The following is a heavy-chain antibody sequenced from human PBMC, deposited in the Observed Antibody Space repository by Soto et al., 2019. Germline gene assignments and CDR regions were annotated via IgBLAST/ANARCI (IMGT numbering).Heavy chain of an antibody. D-gene: IGHD6-19*01. V-gene: IGHV4-39*01. CDR3: ASLLIAVADYYFDY. CDR1: GGSISSSSYY. Sequence: SETLSLTCTVSGGSISSSSYYWGWIRQPPGKGLEWIGSIYYSGSTYYNPSLKSRATISVDTSKNQFSLKLSSVTAADTAVYYCASLLIAVADYYFDYWGQGTLVTVSS. J-gene: IGHJ4*02. CDR2: IYYSGST.